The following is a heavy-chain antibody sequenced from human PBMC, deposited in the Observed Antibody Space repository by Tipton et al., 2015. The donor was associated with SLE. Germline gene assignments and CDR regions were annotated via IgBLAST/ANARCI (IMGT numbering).Heavy chain of an antibody. CDR2: INHSGST. J-gene: IGHJ3*02. D-gene: IGHD6-13*01. V-gene: IGHV4-34*01. CDR3: ARGGHSRSRLPFDI. Sequence: TLSLTCAVYGGSFSGYYWSWIRQPPGKGLEWIGEINHSGSTNYSPSLKSRVTISVDTSKNQVSLKLSSVTAADTAVYYCARGGHSRSRLPFDIWGQGTTVTVSS. CDR1: GGSFSGYY.